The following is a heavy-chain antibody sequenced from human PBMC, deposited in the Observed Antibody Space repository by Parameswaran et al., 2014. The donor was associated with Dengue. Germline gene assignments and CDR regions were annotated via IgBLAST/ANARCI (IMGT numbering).Heavy chain of an antibody. CDR2: ISGSGGST. J-gene: IGHJ6*02. CDR3: AKRVIYNSGSVYYYGMDV. Sequence: RWIRQPPGKGLEWVSTISGSGGSTYYADSVKGRFTISRDNSKNTLYLQMNSLRAEDTAVYYCAKRVIYNSGSVYYYGMDVWGQGTTVIVSS. D-gene: IGHD6-19*01. V-gene: IGHV3-23*01.